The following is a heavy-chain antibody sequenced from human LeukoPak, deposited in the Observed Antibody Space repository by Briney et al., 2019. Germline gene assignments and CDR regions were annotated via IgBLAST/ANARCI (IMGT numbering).Heavy chain of an antibody. CDR3: ARPVAGRSFDY. D-gene: IGHD6-19*01. J-gene: IGHJ4*02. V-gene: IGHV3-23*01. Sequence: GGSLRLSCAASGFNYQIYAMGWVRQAPGKGLEWVSAISGSGGSTYYADSVKGRFTISRDNSKNTLYLQMNSLRAEGAAVYYCARPVAGRSFDYWGQGTLVTVSS. CDR1: GFNYQIYA. CDR2: ISGSGGST.